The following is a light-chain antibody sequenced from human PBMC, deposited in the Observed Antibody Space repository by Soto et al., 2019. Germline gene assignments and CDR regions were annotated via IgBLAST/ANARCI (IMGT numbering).Light chain of an antibody. CDR3: SSYTSSSTF. Sequence: QPALTQPASGSGSPVQGSTISYTGTSSDGGGYNYVSWYQQRPGKAPKLLLYDVGNRPSVVSKRFSGSKSGNTASLTIAGLQAEDEADYYCSSYTSSSTFFGTGTKVTVL. V-gene: IGLV2-14*01. J-gene: IGLJ1*01. CDR1: SSDGGGYNY. CDR2: DVG.